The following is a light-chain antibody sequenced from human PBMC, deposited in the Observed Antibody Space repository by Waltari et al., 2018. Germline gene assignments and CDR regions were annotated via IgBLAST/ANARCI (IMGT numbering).Light chain of an antibody. CDR3: QEYDSLPIT. CDR2: KAS. Sequence: TLRASQYVKNNLAWFQQKPGKAPKVLIHKASRLESGVPSRFSGSGFGTEFILSISSLQPDDFATYYCQEYDSLPITFGGGTKVEIK. CDR1: QYVKNN. V-gene: IGKV1-5*03. J-gene: IGKJ4*01.